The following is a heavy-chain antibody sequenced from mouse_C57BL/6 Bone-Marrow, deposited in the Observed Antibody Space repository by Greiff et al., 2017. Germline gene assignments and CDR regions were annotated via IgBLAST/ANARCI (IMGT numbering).Heavy chain of an antibody. Sequence: QVQLQQSGAELVKPGASVKLSCKASGYTFTSYWMHWVKQRPGQGLEWIGMIHPNSGSTNYNEKFTSKATLTVDKSSSTADMQLSSLPSEDSAVYYCAREGLFDDYGSSLDDWGQGTTLTVSA. D-gene: IGHD1-1*01. CDR1: GYTFTSYW. CDR2: IHPNSGST. V-gene: IGHV1-64*01. CDR3: AREGLFDDYGSSLDD. J-gene: IGHJ2*01.